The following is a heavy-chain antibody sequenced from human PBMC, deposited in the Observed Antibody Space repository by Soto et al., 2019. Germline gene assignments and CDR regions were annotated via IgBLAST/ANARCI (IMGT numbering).Heavy chain of an antibody. CDR3: ARAPKYNWFDP. Sequence: LSLTCTVSGGSISSYYWSWIRQPPGKGLEWIGYIYYSGSTNYNPSLKSRVTISVDTSKNQFSLKLSSVTAADTAVYYCARAPKYNWFDPWGQGTLVTVSS. J-gene: IGHJ5*02. CDR1: GGSISSYY. CDR2: IYYSGST. V-gene: IGHV4-59*01.